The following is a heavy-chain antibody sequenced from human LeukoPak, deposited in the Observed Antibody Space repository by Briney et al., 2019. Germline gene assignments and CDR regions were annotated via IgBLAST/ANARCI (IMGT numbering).Heavy chain of an antibody. V-gene: IGHV4-34*01. CDR2: INHSGST. CDR3: ARGWPDSSSWRSFDY. D-gene: IGHD6-13*01. J-gene: IGHJ4*02. CDR1: GGSFSGHY. Sequence: SETLSLTCAVYGGSFSGHYWSWVRQPPGKGLEWIGEINHSGSTNYNPSLKSRVTISVDTSKNQFSLKLSSVTAADTAVYYCARGWPDSSSWRSFDYWGQGTLVTVSS.